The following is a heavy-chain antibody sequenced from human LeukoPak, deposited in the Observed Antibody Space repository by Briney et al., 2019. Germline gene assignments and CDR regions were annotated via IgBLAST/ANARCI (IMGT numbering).Heavy chain of an antibody. D-gene: IGHD2-2*01. V-gene: IGHV1-69*13. J-gene: IGHJ6*02. CDR2: IIPIFGTA. CDR3: ASQIYERYCSSTSCPYYYYYGMDV. CDR1: GGTFSSYA. Sequence: ASVKVSCKASGGTFSSYAISWVRQAPRQGLEWMGGIIPIFGTANYAQKFQGRVTITADESTSTAYMELSSLRSEDTAVYYCASQIYERYCSSTSCPYYYYYGMDVWGQGTTVTVSS.